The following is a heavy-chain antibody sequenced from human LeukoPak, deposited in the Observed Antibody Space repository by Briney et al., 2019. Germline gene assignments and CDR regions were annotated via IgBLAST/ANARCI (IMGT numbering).Heavy chain of an antibody. J-gene: IGHJ5*02. Sequence: PSGTLSLTCAVSGGSISSSNWWSWVRQPPGKGLEWIGEINHSGSTNYNPSLKSRVTISVDTSKNQFSLKLSSVTAADTAVYYCARGYSTSNWFDPWGQGTLVTVSS. V-gene: IGHV4-4*02. CDR1: GGSISSSNW. D-gene: IGHD6-6*01. CDR3: ARGYSTSNWFDP. CDR2: INHSGST.